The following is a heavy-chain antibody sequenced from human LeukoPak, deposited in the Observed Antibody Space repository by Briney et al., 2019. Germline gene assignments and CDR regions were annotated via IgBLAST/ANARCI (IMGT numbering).Heavy chain of an antibody. J-gene: IGHJ4*02. CDR2: ISGSGDTT. Sequence: GGSLSLSCAASGFTFSNYAMTWVRQAPGKGLEWVSTISGSGDTTFYADSVKGRFTVSRDTSKNTLFLQMNSLSPEDTAVYYCAKVRSSGYYYAGFDYWGQGTLVTVSS. D-gene: IGHD3-22*01. CDR1: GFTFSNYA. V-gene: IGHV3-23*01. CDR3: AKVRSSGYYYAGFDY.